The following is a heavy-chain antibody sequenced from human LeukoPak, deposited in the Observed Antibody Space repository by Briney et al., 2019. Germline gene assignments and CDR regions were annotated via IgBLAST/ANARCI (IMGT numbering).Heavy chain of an antibody. J-gene: IGHJ4*02. V-gene: IGHV3-30-3*01. CDR2: ISYDGSNK. Sequence: GGSLRLSCAASGFTFSSYAMHWVRQAPGKGLEWVAVISYDGSNKYYADSVKGRFTISRDNSKNTLYLQMNSLRAEDTAVYYCARDGYNPNFDYWGQGTLVTVSS. CDR1: GFTFSSYA. D-gene: IGHD5-24*01. CDR3: ARDGYNPNFDY.